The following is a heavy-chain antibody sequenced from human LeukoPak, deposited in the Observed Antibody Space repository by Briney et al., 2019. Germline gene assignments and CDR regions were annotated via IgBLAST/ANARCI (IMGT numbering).Heavy chain of an antibody. CDR3: PRDLSTAAAGTLFDY. Sequence: ASVKVSCKAAGYTFTSYGISWVRQAPGQGHEWVGWISDYNGNTNYAQKLQSRDTMTTDTATSTAYMELRDLRADDTAVYYCPRDLSTAAAGTLFDYLGQGTLVTVSS. J-gene: IGHJ4*02. CDR1: GYTFTSYG. D-gene: IGHD6-13*01. V-gene: IGHV1-18*01. CDR2: ISDYNGNT.